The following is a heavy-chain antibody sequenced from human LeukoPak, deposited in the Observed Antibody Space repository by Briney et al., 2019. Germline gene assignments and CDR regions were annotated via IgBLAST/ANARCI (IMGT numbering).Heavy chain of an antibody. J-gene: IGHJ4*02. V-gene: IGHV3-21*01. Sequence: GGSLRLSCAASGFTFSSYSMNWVRQAPGKGLEWVSSISSSSYIYYADSMKGRFTISRDNAKNSLYLQMNSLRAEDTAVYYCARDGARHGDYWGQGTLVTVSS. CDR2: ISSSSYI. CDR3: ARDGARHGDY. CDR1: GFTFSSYS. D-gene: IGHD1-26*01.